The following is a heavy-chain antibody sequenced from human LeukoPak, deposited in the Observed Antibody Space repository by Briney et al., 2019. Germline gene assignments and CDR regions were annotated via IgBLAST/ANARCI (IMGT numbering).Heavy chain of an antibody. Sequence: SQTLSLTCTVSGGSISSGGYYWSWIRQHPGKGLEWIGYIYYSGSTNYNPSLKSRVTISVDTSKNQFSLKLSSVTAADTAVYYCARLYYYDSSGYGAFDIWGQGTMVTVSS. V-gene: IGHV4-61*08. CDR2: IYYSGST. CDR3: ARLYYYDSSGYGAFDI. D-gene: IGHD3-22*01. CDR1: GGSISSGGYY. J-gene: IGHJ3*02.